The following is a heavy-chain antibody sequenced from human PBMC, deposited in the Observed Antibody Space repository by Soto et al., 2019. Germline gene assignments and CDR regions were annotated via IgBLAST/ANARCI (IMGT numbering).Heavy chain of an antibody. CDR3: VRLPPHNWFDP. V-gene: IGHV1-2*06. J-gene: IGHJ5*02. CDR1: GYSFSAYF. Sequence: QVQLVQSGTELKSPGASVRVSCKTSGYSFSAYFINWVRQAPGQGLEWMGRINTNTGDTNYSQKFQGRVTMSWDTSINTAYMELTRLRSDDTAFYFCVRLPPHNWFDPWGQGTLVTVSS. CDR2: INTNTGDT.